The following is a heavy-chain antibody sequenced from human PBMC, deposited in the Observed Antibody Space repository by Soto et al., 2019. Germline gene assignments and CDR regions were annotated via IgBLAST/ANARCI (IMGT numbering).Heavy chain of an antibody. J-gene: IGHJ6*02. V-gene: IGHV3-30*18. CDR3: AKEVDRYYYYGMDV. D-gene: IGHD5-12*01. CDR1: GFTFSSYG. Sequence: GGSLRLSCAASGFTFSSYGMHWVRQAPGKGLEWVAVISYDGSNKYYADSVKGRFTISRDNSKNTLYLQMNSLRAEDTAVYYCAKEVDRYYYYGMDVWGQGTTVTVSS. CDR2: ISYDGSNK.